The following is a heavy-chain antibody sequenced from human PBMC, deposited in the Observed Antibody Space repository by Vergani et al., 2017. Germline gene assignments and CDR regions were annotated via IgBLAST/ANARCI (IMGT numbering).Heavy chain of an antibody. V-gene: IGHV3-7*01. CDR1: GFTFSSFW. J-gene: IGHJ4*02. CDR3: TSRDNNRWN. Sequence: EVQLVESGGGMVQPGGSLRLSCADSGFTFSSFWMSWIRQAPGKGLEWVANIKQDGSEKYYVDSVKGRFSISIDNAKNSLYLEMSSLRVEDTAVYYCTSRDNNRWNWGGGTLVTVSS. CDR2: IKQDGSEK. D-gene: IGHD2/OR15-2a*01.